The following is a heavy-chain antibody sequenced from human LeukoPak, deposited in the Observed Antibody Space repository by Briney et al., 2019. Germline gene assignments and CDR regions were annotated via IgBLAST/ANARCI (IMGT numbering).Heavy chain of an antibody. D-gene: IGHD6-6*01. CDR1: GSTFSSYG. J-gene: IGHJ3*02. Sequence: GGSLRLSCVASGSTFSSYGMHWVRQAPGKGLEWVAVIWYDGSNKYYADSVQGRFTISRDNSRNTLYLQMNTLRAEDTAVYYCARDRQYSSSPGNAFDIWGQGTMVTVSS. V-gene: IGHV3-33*01. CDR3: ARDRQYSSSPGNAFDI. CDR2: IWYDGSNK.